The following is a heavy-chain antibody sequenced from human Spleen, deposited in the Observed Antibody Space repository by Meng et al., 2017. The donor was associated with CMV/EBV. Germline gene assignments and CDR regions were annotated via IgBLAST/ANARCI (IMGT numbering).Heavy chain of an antibody. J-gene: IGHJ4*02. V-gene: IGHV1-18*01. CDR2: ISAYNGNT. CDR1: GCIIADYG. Sequence: ASVKVSCKASGCIIADYGFSWVRQAPGQGLEWLGWISAYNGNTDYAQSLQGRVTMTTDTSTNTAYMDLRSLRSDDTAIYYCARGLSYFDYWGQGTLVTVSS. CDR3: ARGLSYFDY.